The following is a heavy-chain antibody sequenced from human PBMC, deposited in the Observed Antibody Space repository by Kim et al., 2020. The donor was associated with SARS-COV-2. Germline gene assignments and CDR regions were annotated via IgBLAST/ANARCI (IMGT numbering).Heavy chain of an antibody. Sequence: SETLSLTCTVSGGSISSYYWSWIRQPPGKGLEWIGYIYYSGSTNYNASLKSRVTISVDTSKNQFSLKLSSVTAADTAVYYCARQLIYCISTSCYDNYYYYGMDDWGQGTTVTVSS. CDR2: IYYSGST. V-gene: IGHV4-59*08. CDR3: ARQLIYCISTSCYDNYYYYGMDD. CDR1: GGSISSYY. J-gene: IGHJ6*02. D-gene: IGHD2-2*01.